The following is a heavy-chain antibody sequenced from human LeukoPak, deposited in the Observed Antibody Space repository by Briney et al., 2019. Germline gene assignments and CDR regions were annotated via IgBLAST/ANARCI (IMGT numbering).Heavy chain of an antibody. V-gene: IGHV1-2*02. J-gene: IGHJ4*02. Sequence: ASVNVSCKASGYTFTDYYINWVRQAPGQGLEWMGWINPNSGGTNYAQKFQGRVTMTRDTSISTAYMELRRLRSDDTAVYYCARVRYYDSSSDLAYWGQGTPVIASS. CDR3: ARVRYYDSSSDLAY. D-gene: IGHD3-22*01. CDR1: GYTFTDYY. CDR2: INPNSGGT.